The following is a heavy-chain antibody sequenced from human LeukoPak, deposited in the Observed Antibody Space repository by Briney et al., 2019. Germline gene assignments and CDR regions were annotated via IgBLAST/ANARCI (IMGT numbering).Heavy chain of an antibody. D-gene: IGHD5-12*01. CDR1: GGSFSRYY. V-gene: IGHV4-34*01. CDR2: INHSGSA. J-gene: IGHJ4*02. CDR3: ARYCGYDGNFDY. Sequence: SETLSLTCAVYGGSFSRYYWTWIRQPPGKGLEWIGEINHSGSANYNPSLKSRVTISVDASKSQFSLKLSSVTAADTAVYYCARYCGYDGNFDYWGQGTLVTVSS.